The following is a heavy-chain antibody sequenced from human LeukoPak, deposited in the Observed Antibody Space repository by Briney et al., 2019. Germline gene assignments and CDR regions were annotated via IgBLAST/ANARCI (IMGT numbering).Heavy chain of an antibody. V-gene: IGHV3-7*03. CDR3: ARTTTPDY. Sequence: GGSLRLSCAASGFTFSGYWLSWVRQAPGKGLEWVANIKQDGSEKHFVDSVKGRFTISRDNARNSLFLQMNSLRAEDTAVYYCARTTTPDYWGQGTLVTVSS. CDR1: GFTFSGYW. D-gene: IGHD4-11*01. J-gene: IGHJ4*02. CDR2: IKQDGSEK.